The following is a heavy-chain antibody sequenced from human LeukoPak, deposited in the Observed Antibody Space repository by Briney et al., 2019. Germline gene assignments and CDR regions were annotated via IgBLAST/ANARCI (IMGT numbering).Heavy chain of an antibody. CDR2: IYSGGST. D-gene: IGHD5-24*01. CDR1: GFTVSSNY. CDR3: ARGDKMTKWRRTYNNFDP. Sequence: GGSLRLSCAASGFTVSSNYMSWVRQAPGKGLEWVSVIYSGGSTYYADSVKGRFTISRDNSKNTLYLQMNSLRAEDTAVYYFARGDKMTKWRRTYNNFDPWGQGTLVTVSS. V-gene: IGHV3-66*01. J-gene: IGHJ5*02.